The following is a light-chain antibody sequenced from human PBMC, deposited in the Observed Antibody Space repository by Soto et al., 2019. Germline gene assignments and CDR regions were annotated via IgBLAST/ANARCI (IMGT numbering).Light chain of an antibody. Sequence: DIQMTQSPSTLSAFPGDRVTITCRASQTISSWLAWYQQKPGKAPKLLIYKASTLKSGVPSRFSGSGSGTEFTLTISSLQPDDFATYYCQHYNSYSEAFGQGTKVDIK. J-gene: IGKJ1*01. CDR1: QTISSW. V-gene: IGKV1-5*03. CDR2: KAS. CDR3: QHYNSYSEA.